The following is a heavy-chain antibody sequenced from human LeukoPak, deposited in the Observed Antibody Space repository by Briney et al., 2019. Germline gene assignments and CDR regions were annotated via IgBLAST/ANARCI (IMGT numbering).Heavy chain of an antibody. Sequence: SETLSLTCTVSGGSIISSSYYWGWIRQPPGKGLEWIGSIYYSGSTYYNPSLKSRVTISVDTSKNQFSLKLSSVTAADTAVYYCARLYGPRIAARPDLVTWGQGTLVTVSS. V-gene: IGHV4-39*01. CDR1: GGSIISSSYY. CDR2: IYYSGST. CDR3: ARLYGPRIAARPDLVT. D-gene: IGHD6-6*01. J-gene: IGHJ5*02.